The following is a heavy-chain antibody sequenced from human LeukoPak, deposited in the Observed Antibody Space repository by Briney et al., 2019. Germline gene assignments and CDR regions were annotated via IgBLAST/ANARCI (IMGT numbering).Heavy chain of an antibody. Sequence: SETLSLTCTVSGHSFNNGLYWGWVRQPPGKGLAWIGSIPDSGNTHYNPALKIRATISVDTSKKQLPLKLNSVSAAVKCVSYCANLSIDYWGQGILVTVSS. J-gene: IGHJ4*02. D-gene: IGHD3-16*02. CDR1: GHSFNNGLY. CDR2: IPDSGNT. CDR3: ANLSIDY. V-gene: IGHV4-38-2*02.